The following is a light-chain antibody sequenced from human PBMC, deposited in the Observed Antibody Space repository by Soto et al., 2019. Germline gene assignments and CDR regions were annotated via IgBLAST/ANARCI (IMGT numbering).Light chain of an antibody. V-gene: IGKV1-39*01. CDR2: AAS. J-gene: IGKJ1*01. Sequence: DIQMTQSPSSLSASVGDRVTITCRASETIASYLNWYQQRPGKAPKLLIYAASSLQSGVPSRSGGSGSGTDFTLTITSLQPEDFATYYCQQTYNPPRTFGQGTRL. CDR3: QQTYNPPRT. CDR1: ETIASY.